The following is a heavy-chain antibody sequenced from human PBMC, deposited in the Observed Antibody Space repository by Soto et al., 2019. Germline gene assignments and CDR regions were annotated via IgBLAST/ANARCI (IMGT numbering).Heavy chain of an antibody. D-gene: IGHD7-27*01. V-gene: IGHV4-61*08. CDR1: CGSISNSGCY. CDR3: ARHQNWGSGHAFDI. CDR2: IHYSGST. J-gene: IGHJ3*02. Sequence: SQTLSLTCTVSCGSISNSGCYWSLIQQPPGKGLEWIGYIHYSGSTNYNPSLKSRVTISIDTSKNQFSLRLSSVTAADTAVYYCARHQNWGSGHAFDIWGQGTMVTVS.